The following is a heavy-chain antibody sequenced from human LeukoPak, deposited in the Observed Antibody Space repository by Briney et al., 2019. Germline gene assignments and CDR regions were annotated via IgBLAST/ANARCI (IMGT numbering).Heavy chain of an antibody. J-gene: IGHJ5*02. CDR2: IYHSGST. D-gene: IGHD1-7*01. CDR1: GYSISSGYY. CDR3: ARHGSLYNWNYYNWFDP. Sequence: SETLSLTCAVSGYSISSGYYWGWIRQPPGKGLEWIGSIYHSGSTYYNPSLTSRVTISGDTSKNQFSLKLSSVTAADMAVYYCARHGSLYNWNYYNWFDPWGQGTLVTVSS. V-gene: IGHV4-38-2*01.